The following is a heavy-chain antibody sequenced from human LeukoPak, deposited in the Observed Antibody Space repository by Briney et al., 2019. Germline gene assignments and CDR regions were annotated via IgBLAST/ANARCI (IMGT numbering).Heavy chain of an antibody. V-gene: IGHV4-34*01. J-gene: IGHJ4*02. Sequence: SETLSLTCAVYGGSFSGYYWSWIRQPPGKGLERIGEINHSGSTNYNPSLKSRVTISVDTSKNQFSLKLSSVTAADTAVYYCARGGYSYGYGPIDYWGQGTLVTVSS. CDR3: ARGGYSYGYGPIDY. CDR2: INHSGST. D-gene: IGHD5-18*01. CDR1: GGSFSGYY.